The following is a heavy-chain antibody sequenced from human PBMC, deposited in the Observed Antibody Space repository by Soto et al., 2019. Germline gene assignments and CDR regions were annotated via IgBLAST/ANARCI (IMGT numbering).Heavy chain of an antibody. CDR1: GLTFSTNP. V-gene: IGHV3-66*01. Sequence: EVQLVESGGGLVQPGGSLRLSCAASGLTFSTNPMSWVRQAPGKGLEWVSGIYTGGGTHYADSVEGRFTISRDNSKNTVNLQMNSLRPEDTAVYYCARDGSGHWGQGTLVTVCS. CDR2: IYTGGGT. J-gene: IGHJ4*02. CDR3: ARDGSGH.